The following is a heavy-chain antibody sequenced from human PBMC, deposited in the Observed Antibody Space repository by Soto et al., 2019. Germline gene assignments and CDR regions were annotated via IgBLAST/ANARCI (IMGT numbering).Heavy chain of an antibody. J-gene: IGHJ4*02. CDR2: IYHSGST. CDR3: ARRGGGVVLTATTPFDY. Sequence: QVPLQESGPRLVRPSGTLSLTCTVSSGSISTANWWSWVRQPPGGGLEWIGDIYHSGSTNYNLSLKSRVTLSVDKSKNQFSLRLSSVTAADTAMYCCARRGGGVVLTATTPFDYWGQGTLVTVSS. D-gene: IGHD2-21*02. CDR1: SGSISTANW. V-gene: IGHV4-4*01.